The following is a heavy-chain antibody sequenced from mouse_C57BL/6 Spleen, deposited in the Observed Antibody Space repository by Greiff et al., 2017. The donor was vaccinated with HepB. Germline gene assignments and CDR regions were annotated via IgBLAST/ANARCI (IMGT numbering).Heavy chain of an antibody. V-gene: IGHV1-53*01. D-gene: IGHD1-1*01. Sequence: VQLQQPGTELVKPGASVKLSCKASGYTFTSYWMHWVKQRPGQGLEWIGNINPSNGGTNYNEKFKSKATLTVDKSSSTAYMQLSSLTSEDSAVYYRARGTYGSSYDYFDYWGQGTTLTVSS. CDR2: INPSNGGT. CDR3: ARGTYGSSYDYFDY. J-gene: IGHJ2*01. CDR1: GYTFTSYW.